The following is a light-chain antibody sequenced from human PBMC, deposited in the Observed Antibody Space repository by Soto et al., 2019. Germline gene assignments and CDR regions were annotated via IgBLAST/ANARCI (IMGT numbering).Light chain of an antibody. J-gene: IGLJ1*01. Sequence: SYELTQPPSVSVAPGQTARITCGGHNIGSRSVHWYQQKPGQAPVLVVYDDGDRPSGIPERFSGSNSGNTATLTISRVEAGDEADYYCQVWDYRSDHYVFGTGTKVTVL. CDR2: DDG. CDR3: QVWDYRSDHYV. CDR1: NIGSRS. V-gene: IGLV3-21*02.